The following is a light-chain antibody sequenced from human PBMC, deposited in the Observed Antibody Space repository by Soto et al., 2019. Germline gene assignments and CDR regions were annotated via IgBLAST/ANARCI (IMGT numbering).Light chain of an antibody. CDR1: QNTRTAK. J-gene: IGKJ1*01. CDR2: GAS. V-gene: IGKV3-20*01. CDR3: QQYSSSPWT. Sequence: EIVWTKSPGTLSLSAGERATLSCRASQNTRTAKLARYQQKPGQPPRLLVYGASTRATGIPDRFSGSGSGTDFTLTISRLEPEDSAVYSCQQYSSSPWTFGQGTKVEIK.